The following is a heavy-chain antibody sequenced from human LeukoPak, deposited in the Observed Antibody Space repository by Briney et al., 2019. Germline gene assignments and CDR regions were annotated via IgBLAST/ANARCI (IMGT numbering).Heavy chain of an antibody. Sequence: QPGGSLRLSCAASGFTFSSYAMHWVRQAPGKGLEWVAVISYDGSNKYYADSVKGRFTISRDNSKNTLYLQMNSLRAEDTAVYYCARDKAGTMVRGVRDWGQGTLVTVSS. V-gene: IGHV3-30*04. J-gene: IGHJ4*02. D-gene: IGHD3-10*01. CDR2: ISYDGSNK. CDR1: GFTFSSYA. CDR3: ARDKAGTMVRGVRD.